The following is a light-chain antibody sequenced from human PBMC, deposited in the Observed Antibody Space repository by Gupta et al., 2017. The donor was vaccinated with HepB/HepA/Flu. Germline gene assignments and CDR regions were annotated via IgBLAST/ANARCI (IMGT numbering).Light chain of an antibody. Sequence: EVAMTQSPATLSVSPGERVTLSCRASQSVRSKLAWYQQKPGQGPRLLIYDASTRATGIPARFSGSGSGTDFTLTISSLQPEDFAVYSCQQYNAWPITFGGGTKVEIK. V-gene: IGKV3-15*01. J-gene: IGKJ4*01. CDR2: DAS. CDR1: QSVRSK. CDR3: QQYNAWPIT.